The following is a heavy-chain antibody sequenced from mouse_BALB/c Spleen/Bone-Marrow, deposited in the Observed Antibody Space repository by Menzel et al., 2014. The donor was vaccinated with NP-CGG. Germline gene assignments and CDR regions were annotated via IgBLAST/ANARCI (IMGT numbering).Heavy chain of an antibody. CDR1: GYSFTTFW. CDR2: IYPGDNDT. D-gene: IGHD1-1*01. V-gene: IGHV1-5*01. CDR3: TRKLPAMDY. Sequence: EVQLVESGTVLARPGASVKMSCKASGYSFTTFWMHWVKQRPGQGLEWIGAIYPGDNDTSYNQKFKGKAKLTAVTSASTAYMELSSLTNEDSAVYYCTRKLPAMDYWGQGTSLTDSS. J-gene: IGHJ4*01.